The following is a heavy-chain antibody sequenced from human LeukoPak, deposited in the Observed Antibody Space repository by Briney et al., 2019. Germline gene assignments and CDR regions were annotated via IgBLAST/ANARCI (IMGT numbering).Heavy chain of an antibody. CDR2: IYSGGTT. V-gene: IGHV3-53*01. J-gene: IGHJ4*02. CDR3: ARKSIATSSGWAQFDS. CDR1: GFSVGTNY. Sequence: GGSLRLSCAASGFSVGTNYMSWVRQAPGKGPEWVSVIYSGGTTYYAESVKGRFTISRDNSKNTLFLQMNSLRAEDTAVYYCARKSIATSSGWAQFDSWGQGNLVIVSS. D-gene: IGHD6-13*01.